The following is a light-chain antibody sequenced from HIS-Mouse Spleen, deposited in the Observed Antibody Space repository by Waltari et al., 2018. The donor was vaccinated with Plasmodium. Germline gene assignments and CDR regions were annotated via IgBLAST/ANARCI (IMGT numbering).Light chain of an antibody. V-gene: IGKV3-11*01. CDR3: QQRSNWPSLT. CDR1: QSVSSY. J-gene: IGKJ4*01. Sequence: EIVLTQSPATLSLSPGERATLSCRASQSVSSYLAWYQQNPGQAPRLLIDGASNRATGLPARFSGSGSGTDFTLTISSLEPEDFAVYYCQQRSNWPSLTFGGGTKVEIK. CDR2: GAS.